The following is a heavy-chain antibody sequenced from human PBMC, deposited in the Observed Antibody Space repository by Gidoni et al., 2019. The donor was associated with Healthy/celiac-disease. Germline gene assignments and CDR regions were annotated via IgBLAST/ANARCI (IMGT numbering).Heavy chain of an antibody. Sequence: EVQLVESGGGLVKPGGSLRLSCAASGFTFSSYSMNWVRQAPGKGLGWVSSIGSSSSYKYNEDSMKGRFTIPRDKAKNSLYLQMKGLGAEETAVYYCANGGGGSGDLIDYWGQGTLVTVSS. D-gene: IGHD6-19*01. CDR1: GFTFSSYS. J-gene: IGHJ4*02. V-gene: IGHV3-21*01. CDR3: ANGGGGSGDLIDY. CDR2: IGSSSSYK.